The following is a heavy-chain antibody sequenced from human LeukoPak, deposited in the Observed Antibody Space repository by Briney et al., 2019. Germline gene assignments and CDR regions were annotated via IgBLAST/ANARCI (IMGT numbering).Heavy chain of an antibody. CDR1: GFTFGDYA. J-gene: IGHJ4*02. CDR2: IRGKTYGGTT. CDR3: TRAVAHLDY. D-gene: IGHD4-23*01. V-gene: IGHV3-49*04. Sequence: GGSLRLSCTASGFTFGDYAMSWVRQAPGKGLEWVGFIRGKTYGGTTEYAASVKGRFTISRDDSKSIAYLQMNSLKTEDTAVYYCTRAVAHLDYWGQGTLVTVSS.